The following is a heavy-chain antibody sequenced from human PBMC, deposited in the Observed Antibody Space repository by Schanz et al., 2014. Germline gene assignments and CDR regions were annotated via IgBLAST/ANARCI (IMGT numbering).Heavy chain of an antibody. Sequence: EVQLLESGGGLVQPGGSLRLSCAASGFTFSTSAMSWVRQAPGKGLEWVSSISSGGGSTYYADSVKGRFTISGDSSKYTVYLQMNSLRADDTAVYYCAKGPYYYYYMDVWGNGTTVTVSS. J-gene: IGHJ6*03. CDR1: GFTFSTSA. V-gene: IGHV3-23*01. CDR2: ISSGGGST. CDR3: AKGPYYYYYMDV.